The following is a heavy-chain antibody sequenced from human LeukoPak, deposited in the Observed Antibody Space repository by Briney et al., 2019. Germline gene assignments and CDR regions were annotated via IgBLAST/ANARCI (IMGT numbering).Heavy chain of an antibody. CDR2: IYYSGST. V-gene: IGHV4-31*03. CDR1: GGSISSGGYY. CDR3: ARDEKGYSSSSRGFYYGMDV. Sequence: SETLSLTCTVSGGSISSGGYYWSWIRQHPGKGLEWIGYIYYSGSTYYNPSLKSRVTISVDTSKNQFSLKLSSVTAADTAVYYCARDEKGYSSSSRGFYYGMDVWAQGTTVTVSS. D-gene: IGHD6-6*01. J-gene: IGHJ6*02.